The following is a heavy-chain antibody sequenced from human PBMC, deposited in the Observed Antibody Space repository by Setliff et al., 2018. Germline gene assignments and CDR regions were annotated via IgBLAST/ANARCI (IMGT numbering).Heavy chain of an antibody. V-gene: IGHV2-5*02. D-gene: IGHD3-10*01. J-gene: IGHJ4*02. CDR2: ISWDDDD. CDR1: GFSLTTPSVG. Sequence: VSGPTLVNPTQTLTLTCSFSGFSLTTPSVGVGWVRQPPGKALEWLALISWDDDDRYSPSLKNRVTLTKGTSKNQVVLTMSNVDPVDTATYYCAHIMGRVWDYWGPGTLVTVSS. CDR3: AHIMGRVWDY.